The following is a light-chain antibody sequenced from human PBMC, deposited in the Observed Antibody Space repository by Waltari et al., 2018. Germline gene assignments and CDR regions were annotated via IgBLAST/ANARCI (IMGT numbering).Light chain of an antibody. CDR1: SSNIASNI. V-gene: IGLV1-44*01. J-gene: IGLJ1*01. CDR3: ASWDDTLNGFYA. Sequence: QSVLTQPPSASGAPGQTVTFSCSGSSSNIASNIVSWYQTFPGTAPKLLIYSNNQRPSGVPDRFFASKSGTSASLVISGLQSEDEADYYCASWDDTLNGFYAFGTGTKVTVV. CDR2: SNN.